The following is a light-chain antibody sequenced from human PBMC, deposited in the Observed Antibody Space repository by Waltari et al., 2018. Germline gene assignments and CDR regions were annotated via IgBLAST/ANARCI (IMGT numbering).Light chain of an antibody. V-gene: IGLV2-23*02. CDR1: SSDIGTFNL. CDR2: DVS. CDR3: CSYAGSRTWV. J-gene: IGLJ3*02. Sequence: QSALTQPASVSGSPGQSISISCIGTSSDIGTFNLVSWYLQYPGTAPKLLIYDVSQRPSGLSNRFSGSKSGNTASLTISCLQAEDEAIYYCCSYAGSRTWVFGGGAKLTVL.